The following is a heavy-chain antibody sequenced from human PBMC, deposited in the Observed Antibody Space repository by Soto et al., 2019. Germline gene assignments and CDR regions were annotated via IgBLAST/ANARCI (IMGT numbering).Heavy chain of an antibody. V-gene: IGHV1-3*01. CDR1: GYTLRNYA. D-gene: IGHD2-8*01. Sequence: QVQLVQSGAEVKKPGASVRVSCKPSGYTLRNYAIHWVRQAAGQSLEWLAWIDPGSGRATDSQKVQGRIIVTRDYSATTFSFDLSSLTSEDTAVYFCTRDLNGGNPFGYWGQGALVIVSS. J-gene: IGHJ4*02. CDR3: TRDLNGGNPFGY. CDR2: IDPGSGRA.